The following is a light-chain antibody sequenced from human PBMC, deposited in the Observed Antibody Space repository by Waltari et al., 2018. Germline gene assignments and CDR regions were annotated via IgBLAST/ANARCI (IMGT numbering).Light chain of an antibody. J-gene: IGLJ2*01. V-gene: IGLV3-1*01. CDR1: KLQTRY. CDR3: QAWDDRTVV. CDR2: EDK. Sequence: SYELTQPPSVSVSPGQTASLTCSGDKLQTRYVCWYQHKSGQAPLLVMDEDKKRPSRIPERFSGSNSGNTATLTISGTQPIDEAEYYCQAWDDRTVVVGGGTKLTVL.